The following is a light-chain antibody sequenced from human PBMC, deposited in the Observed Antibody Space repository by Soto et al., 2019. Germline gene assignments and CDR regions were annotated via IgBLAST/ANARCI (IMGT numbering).Light chain of an antibody. CDR2: DAS. Sequence: EIVMTQSPATLSVSPGERAILSCRGSQSVSSNLAWYQLKPGQTPRLLIHDASTRATGIPARFSGSGSGTEFTLTISSLQSEDFALYYCHQYNNWPPLTFGGGTKVEIK. CDR1: QSVSSN. CDR3: HQYNNWPPLT. V-gene: IGKV3-15*01. J-gene: IGKJ4*01.